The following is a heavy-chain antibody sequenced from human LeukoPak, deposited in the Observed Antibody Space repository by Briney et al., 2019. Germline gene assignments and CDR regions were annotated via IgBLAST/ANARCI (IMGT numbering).Heavy chain of an antibody. J-gene: IGHJ2*01. CDR2: IYYSGST. D-gene: IGHD2-15*01. CDR3: ARELGHCSGGSCYKDWYFDL. CDR1: GGSISSGDYY. Sequence: PSETLSLTCTVSGGSISSGDYYWSWIRQPPGKGLEWIGYIYYSGSTYYNPSLKSRVTISLDTSKNQFSLKLSSVTAADTAVYYCARELGHCSGGSCYKDWYFDLWGRGTLVTVSS. V-gene: IGHV4-30-4*01.